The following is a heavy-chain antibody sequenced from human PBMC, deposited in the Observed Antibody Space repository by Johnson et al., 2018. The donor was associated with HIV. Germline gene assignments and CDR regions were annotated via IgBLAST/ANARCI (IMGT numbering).Heavy chain of an antibody. D-gene: IGHD1-1*01. Sequence: VQLVESGGGLVQHGGSLRLSCAASGFTFSSYDMNWVRQAPGKGLEWVSGIPGINDSGQYADSVKGRFTISRDNSKNTLYLQMNSLRAEDTAVYYCAKGIMNWDDDAFDVWGLGTMVTVSS. CDR3: AKGIMNWDDDAFDV. CDR2: IPGINDSG. CDR1: GFTFSSYD. J-gene: IGHJ3*01. V-gene: IGHV3-23*04.